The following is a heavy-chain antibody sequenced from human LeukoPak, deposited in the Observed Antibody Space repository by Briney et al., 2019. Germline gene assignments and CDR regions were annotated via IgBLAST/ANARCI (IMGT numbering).Heavy chain of an antibody. D-gene: IGHD5-18*01. V-gene: IGHV3-30-3*01. CDR2: ISYDGSNK. Sequence: PGRSLRLSCAASGFTFSSYAMHWVRQAPGKGLEWVAVISYDGSNKYHADSVKGRFTISRDNSKNTLYLQMNSLRAEDTAVYYWARDLDSRYTAMFFGYWGQETRVTVSS. J-gene: IGHJ4*02. CDR1: GFTFSSYA. CDR3: ARDLDSRYTAMFFGY.